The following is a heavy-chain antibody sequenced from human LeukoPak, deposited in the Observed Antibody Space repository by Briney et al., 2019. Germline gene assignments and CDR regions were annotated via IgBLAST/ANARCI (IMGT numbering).Heavy chain of an antibody. CDR3: AKDNSYDSSGYPDY. J-gene: IGHJ4*02. V-gene: IGHV3-30*18. Sequence: GGSLRLSCAASGFTFSSYGMHWVRHAPGKGLEWVTVISYDGSNKYYADSVKGRVTISRDNAKNSLYLQMNSLRAEDTALYYCAKDNSYDSSGYPDYWGQGTLVTVSS. CDR1: GFTFSSYG. D-gene: IGHD3-22*01. CDR2: ISYDGSNK.